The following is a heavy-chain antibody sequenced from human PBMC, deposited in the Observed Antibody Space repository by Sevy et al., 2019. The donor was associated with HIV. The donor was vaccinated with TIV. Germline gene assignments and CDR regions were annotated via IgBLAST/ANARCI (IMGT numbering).Heavy chain of an antibody. J-gene: IGHJ6*02. CDR3: AREEGFGGYYYYGMDV. V-gene: IGHV3-21*01. CDR2: ISSSSSYI. D-gene: IGHD3-16*01. Sequence: GESLKISCAASGFTFSSYSMNWVRQAPGKGLEWVSSISSSSSYIYYADSVKGRFTISRDNAKNSLYLQMNSLRAEDTAVYYCAREEGFGGYYYYGMDVWGQGTTVTVSS. CDR1: GFTFSSYS.